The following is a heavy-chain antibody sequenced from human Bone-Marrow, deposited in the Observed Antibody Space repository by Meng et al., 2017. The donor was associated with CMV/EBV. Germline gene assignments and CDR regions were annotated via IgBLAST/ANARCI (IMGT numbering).Heavy chain of an antibody. D-gene: IGHD2-2*01. CDR1: GFTFSSYA. CDR3: VKDIWHCSSTSCPYYYYYGMDV. CDR2: ISGSGGST. V-gene: IGHV3-23*01. Sequence: GESLKISCAASGFTFSSYAMSWVRQAPGKGLEWVSAISGSGGSTYYADSVKGRFTISRDNSKNTLYLQMNSLRAEDTAVYYCVKDIWHCSSTSCPYYYYYGMDVWGQGTTVTVSS. J-gene: IGHJ6*02.